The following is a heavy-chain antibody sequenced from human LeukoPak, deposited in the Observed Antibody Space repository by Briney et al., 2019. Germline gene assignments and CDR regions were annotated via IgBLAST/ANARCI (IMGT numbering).Heavy chain of an antibody. V-gene: IGHV3-7*03. CDR2: IKQDGSEK. J-gene: IGHJ6*02. CDR3: ARVAPNYYYYYGKDV. Sequence: GGSLRLSCAASGFTFSSYWMSWVRQAPGKGLEWVANIKQDGSEKYYVDSVKGRFTISRDNAKNSLYLQMNSLRAEDTAVYYCARVAPNYYYYYGKDVWGQGTTVTVSS. CDR1: GFTFSSYW.